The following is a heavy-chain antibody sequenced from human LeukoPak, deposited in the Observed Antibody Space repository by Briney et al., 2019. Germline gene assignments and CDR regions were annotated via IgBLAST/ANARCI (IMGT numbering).Heavy chain of an antibody. CDR1: GYTFSDYD. V-gene: IGHV1-8*01. Sequence: ASVKVSCKASGYTFSDYDINWVRQATGQGLERMGCINPNSGNAGYAQKFQGRVTMTRNTSISTAYRELSSLRSEDTAVYYCARALAWGGSSYSYYYMDVWDKGTTVTVS. J-gene: IGHJ6*03. D-gene: IGHD1-26*01. CDR3: ARALAWGGSSYSYYYMDV. CDR2: INPNSGNA.